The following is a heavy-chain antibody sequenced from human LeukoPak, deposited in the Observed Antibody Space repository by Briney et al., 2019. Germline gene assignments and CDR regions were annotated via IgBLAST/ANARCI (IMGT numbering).Heavy chain of an antibody. D-gene: IGHD2/OR15-2a*01. CDR1: GFTFSNYW. CDR2: IKEDGSEK. CDR3: ARTTREY. V-gene: IGHV3-7*03. Sequence: GGSLRLSCAVSGFTFSNYWMSWVRQAPGKGLEWVANIKEDGSEKHYVDSVKGRFTISRDNAKNSLYLQMNSLRVEDTAVYYCARTTREYWGQGPLVPVSS. J-gene: IGHJ4*02.